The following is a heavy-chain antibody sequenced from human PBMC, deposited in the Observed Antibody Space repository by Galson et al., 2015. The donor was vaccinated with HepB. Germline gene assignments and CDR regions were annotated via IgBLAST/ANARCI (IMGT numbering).Heavy chain of an antibody. Sequence: QSGAEVKKPGESLRISCQGSGYTFTNYWISWVRQKPGKGLAWMLNINPSDSYTNYNPSFQGHVSISADKSINTAYLQWSSLQASDTAMYYCVATPQGYGMDVWGHGTTVTVS. J-gene: IGHJ6*02. V-gene: IGHV5-10-1*01. CDR3: VATPQGYGMDV. CDR1: GYTFTNYW. CDR2: INPSDSYT.